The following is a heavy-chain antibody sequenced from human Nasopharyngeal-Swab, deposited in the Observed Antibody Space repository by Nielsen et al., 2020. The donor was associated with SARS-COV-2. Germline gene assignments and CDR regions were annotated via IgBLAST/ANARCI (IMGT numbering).Heavy chain of an antibody. D-gene: IGHD3-10*01. CDR1: GFTFSSFW. CDR3: VKEARNMVRGAYDY. V-gene: IGHV3-74*01. CDR2: ISGDGSST. Sequence: GESLKISCVASGFTFSSFWMHWVRQVPGKGLVWISRISGDGSSTSYADSVKGRLTISRDNSKNTLYLQMSSLRAEDTAVYYCVKEARNMVRGAYDYWGQGTLVTVSS. J-gene: IGHJ4*02.